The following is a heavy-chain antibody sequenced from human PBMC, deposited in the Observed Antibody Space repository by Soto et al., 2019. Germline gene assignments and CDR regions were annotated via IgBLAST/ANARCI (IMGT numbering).Heavy chain of an antibody. CDR1: GGTFSSYA. Sequence: SVKVSCKASGGTFSSYAISWVRQAPGQGLEWMGGIIPIFGTANYAQKFQGRVTITADESTSTAYMELSSLRSEGTAVYYCARGHDYYDSSGYYYAFGYWGQGTLVTVSS. V-gene: IGHV1-69*13. D-gene: IGHD3-22*01. J-gene: IGHJ4*02. CDR3: ARGHDYYDSSGYYYAFGY. CDR2: IIPIFGTA.